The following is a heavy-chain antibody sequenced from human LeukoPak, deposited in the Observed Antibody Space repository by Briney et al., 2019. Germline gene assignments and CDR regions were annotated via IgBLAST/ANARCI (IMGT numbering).Heavy chain of an antibody. Sequence: GGSLRLSCAASGFTFNSYGIHWVRQAPGKGLEWVANIKQDGSEKYYVDSVKGRFTISRDNAKNSLYLQMNSLRAEDTAVYYCARRERGILDYWGQGTLVTVSS. V-gene: IGHV3-7*01. CDR2: IKQDGSEK. D-gene: IGHD3-16*01. CDR3: ARRERGILDY. J-gene: IGHJ4*02. CDR1: GFTFNSYG.